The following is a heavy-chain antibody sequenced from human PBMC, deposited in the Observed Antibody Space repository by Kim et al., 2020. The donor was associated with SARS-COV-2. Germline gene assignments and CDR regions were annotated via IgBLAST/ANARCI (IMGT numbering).Heavy chain of an antibody. CDR1: GGSISSSSYY. J-gene: IGHJ4*02. CDR2: IYYSGST. D-gene: IGHD3-22*01. CDR3: ARPVYYDSSKSIFPFDY. V-gene: IGHV4-39*01. Sequence: SETLSLTCTVSGGSISSSSYYWGWIRQPPEKGLEWIGSIYYSGSTYYNPSLKSRVTISVDTSKNQFSLKLSSVTAADTAVYYCARPVYYDSSKSIFPFDYWGQGTLVTVSS.